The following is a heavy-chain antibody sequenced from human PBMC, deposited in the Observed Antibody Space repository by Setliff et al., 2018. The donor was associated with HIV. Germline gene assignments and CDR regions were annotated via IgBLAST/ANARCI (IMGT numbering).Heavy chain of an antibody. J-gene: IGHJ6*03. D-gene: IGHD6-13*01. V-gene: IGHV3-13*01. CDR2: VGTAGDT. CDR1: GSTFNNYD. Sequence: PGGSLRLSCAASGSTFNNYDMHWVRQASGKGLEWVSTVGTAGDTYYPGSVKGRFTISRENARDSLYLQMNSLRAGDTAVYYCARRAGYTSSWYREDYFYMDVWGKGTTVTVSS. CDR3: ARRAGYTSSWYREDYFYMDV.